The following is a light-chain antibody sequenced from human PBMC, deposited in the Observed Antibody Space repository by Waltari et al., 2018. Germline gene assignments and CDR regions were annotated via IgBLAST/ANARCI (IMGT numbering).Light chain of an antibody. CDR2: AAS. CDR1: QGISHW. J-gene: IGKJ5*01. V-gene: IGKV1-12*01. Sequence: IRMTQSPSTVSASVGVTVTLTCRASQGISHWLAWYPQRPGKAPKLLIYAASNLQPGVPSRFSGSGSVTDFTLTITDLQPEDFGTYFCQQTNTSPLTFGQGTRLEIK. CDR3: QQTNTSPLT.